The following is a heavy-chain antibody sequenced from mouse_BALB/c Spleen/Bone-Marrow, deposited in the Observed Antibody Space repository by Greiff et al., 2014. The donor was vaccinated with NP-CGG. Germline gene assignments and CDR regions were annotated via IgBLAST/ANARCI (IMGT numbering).Heavy chain of an antibody. CDR2: ISHGGGTT. CDR3: TRHGGYYPYYYAMDY. J-gene: IGHJ4*01. V-gene: IGHV5-12-1*01. CDR1: GFAFSSYD. D-gene: IGHD2-3*01. Sequence: EVKLMESGGGLVKPGGSLKLSCAASGFAFSSYDMSWVRQTPEKRLEWVAYISHGGGTTYYSDTVKGRFTIPRDNAKNTLYLQMSSLKSEDTAIYYCTRHGGYYPYYYAMDYWGQGTSVTVSS.